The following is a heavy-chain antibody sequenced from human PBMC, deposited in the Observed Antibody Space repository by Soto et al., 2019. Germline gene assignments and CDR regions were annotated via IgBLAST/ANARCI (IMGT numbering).Heavy chain of an antibody. CDR1: GGSISSSSYY. CDR3: ARMAVAGPGSPPPHSDYYYYGMDV. Sequence: QLQLQESGPGLVKPSETLSLTCTVSGGSISSSSYYWGWIRQPPGKGLEWIGSIYYSGSTYYNPSLKSRVTISVDTSKNQFSLKLSSVTAADTAVYCCARMAVAGPGSPPPHSDYYYYGMDVWGQGTTVTVSS. V-gene: IGHV4-39*01. D-gene: IGHD6-19*01. J-gene: IGHJ6*02. CDR2: IYYSGST.